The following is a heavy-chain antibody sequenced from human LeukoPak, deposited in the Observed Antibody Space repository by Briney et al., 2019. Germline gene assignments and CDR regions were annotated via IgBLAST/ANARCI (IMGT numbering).Heavy chain of an antibody. CDR2: IKVSGGRT. CDR1: GYTFSGFY. J-gene: IGHJ4*02. V-gene: IGHV1-46*01. Sequence: ASVKVSCKASGYTFSGFYVHWVRQAPGQGLEWMGIIKVSGGRTEYAQKFQGRVTVTRGMSTSTVYMELNNLRSEDTAVYYCAREPPESYYFDNWGQGTLVTVSS. CDR3: AREPPESYYFDN.